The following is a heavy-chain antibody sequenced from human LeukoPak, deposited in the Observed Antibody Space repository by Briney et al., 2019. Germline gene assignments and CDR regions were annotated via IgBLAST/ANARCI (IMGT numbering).Heavy chain of an antibody. J-gene: IGHJ3*02. V-gene: IGHV3-48*01. Sequence: GGSLRLSCAASGFSFSGDNIHWVRQAPGKGLEWVSYIKSSSATIYYAESVKGRFSISGDKAKNSLHLQMNSLRVEDTAVYYCAGIKGGDFWRIDAFDIWGQGTMVTVSS. D-gene: IGHD3-3*01. CDR2: IKSSSATI. CDR3: AGIKGGDFWRIDAFDI. CDR1: GFSFSGDN.